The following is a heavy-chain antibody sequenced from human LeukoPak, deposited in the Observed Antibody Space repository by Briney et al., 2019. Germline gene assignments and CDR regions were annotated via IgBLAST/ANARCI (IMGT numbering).Heavy chain of an antibody. D-gene: IGHD3-3*01. J-gene: IGHJ4*02. Sequence: PSETLSLTYTISGVSIINYGYYWSCMREHPGKALECSGYIYYSGSTYYNPSLKRRDTISLHASKNHFSQKLSSVTAADRAVYYCAREVPWSGDRYYFDYWGQGTLVTVSS. CDR2: IYYSGST. CDR1: GVSIINYGYY. V-gene: IGHV4-31*03. CDR3: AREVPWSGDRYYFDY.